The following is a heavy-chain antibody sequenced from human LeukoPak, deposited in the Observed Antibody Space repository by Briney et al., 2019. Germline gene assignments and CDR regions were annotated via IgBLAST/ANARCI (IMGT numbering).Heavy chain of an antibody. CDR1: GFTFSSYS. Sequence: GGSLRLSCAASGFTFSSYSMNWVRQAPGKGLEWVANIKQDGSEKYYVDSVKGRFTISRDNAKNSLYLEMNSLRVEDTAVYYCATGTGTYGYWGQGTLVTVSS. CDR3: ATGTGTYGY. D-gene: IGHD1-26*01. V-gene: IGHV3-7*04. J-gene: IGHJ4*02. CDR2: IKQDGSEK.